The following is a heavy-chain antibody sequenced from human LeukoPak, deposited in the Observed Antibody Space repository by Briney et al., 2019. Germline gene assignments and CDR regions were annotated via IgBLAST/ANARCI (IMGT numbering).Heavy chain of an antibody. J-gene: IGHJ4*02. Sequence: ASVKVSCKASGYTFTCYDINWVRQATGQGLEWMGWTNPNSGNTGYAQTYQGIATMTKNTTISTAYMELSSLTSEDTAVYYCASGGTSPSPGFDYWGQGTLVTVSS. CDR3: ASGGTSPSPGFDY. D-gene: IGHD3-10*01. CDR2: TNPNSGNT. CDR1: GYTFTCYD. V-gene: IGHV1-8*01.